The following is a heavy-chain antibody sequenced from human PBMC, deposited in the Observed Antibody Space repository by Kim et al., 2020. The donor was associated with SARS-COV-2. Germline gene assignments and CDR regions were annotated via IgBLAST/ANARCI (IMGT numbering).Heavy chain of an antibody. V-gene: IGHV3-23*01. J-gene: IGHJ4*03. CDR1: GVTLSSYG. CDR2: ISGGGDIT. CDR3: VCQGGSGNYRFFNY. Sequence: GGSLRLSCAGSGVTLSSYGMSWVRQAPGKGLEWVSAISGGGDITFYADSVKGRFTISRDNFKNTLDLQLNNLRGEDTAVDYCVCQGGSGNYRFFNYWGQGTLVTVSS. D-gene: IGHD3-10*01.